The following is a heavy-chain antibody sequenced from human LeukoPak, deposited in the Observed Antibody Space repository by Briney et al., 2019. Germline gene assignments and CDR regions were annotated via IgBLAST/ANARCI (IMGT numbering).Heavy chain of an antibody. J-gene: IGHJ2*01. V-gene: IGHV3-23*01. CDR1: GFTFSTYS. CDR2: ISGSGGST. Sequence: GGSLRLSCAASGFTFSTYSMNWVRQAPGKGLEWVSAISGSGGSTYYADSVKGRFTISRDNSKNTLYLQMNSLRAEDTAVYYCAGARITMIVVVSPTYWYFDLWGRGTLVTVSS. D-gene: IGHD3-22*01. CDR3: AGARITMIVVVSPTYWYFDL.